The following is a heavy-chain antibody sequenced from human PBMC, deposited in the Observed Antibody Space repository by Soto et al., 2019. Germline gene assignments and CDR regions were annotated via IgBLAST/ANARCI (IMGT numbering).Heavy chain of an antibody. CDR1: GGSISSYY. D-gene: IGHD1-26*01. CDR3: ERDRYRDYYYYGMDV. V-gene: IGHV4-59*01. CDR2: IYYSGST. J-gene: IGHJ6*02. Sequence: PSETLSLTCTVSGGSISSYYWSWIRQPPGKGLEWIGYIYYSGSTNYNPSLKSRVTISVDTSKNQFSLKLSSVTAADTAVYYCERDRYRDYYYYGMDVWGQGTTVNVSS.